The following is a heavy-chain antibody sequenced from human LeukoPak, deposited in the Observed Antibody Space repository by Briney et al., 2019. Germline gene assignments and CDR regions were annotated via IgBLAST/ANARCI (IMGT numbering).Heavy chain of an antibody. CDR2: IYYSGST. V-gene: IGHV4-59*01. D-gene: IGHD6-19*01. CDR1: SYY. J-gene: IGHJ3*02. Sequence: SYYWSWIRQPPGKGLEWIGYIYYSGSTNYNPSLKSRVTISVDTSKNQFSLKLSSVTAADTAVYYCARVRIAVAGIVAFDIWGQGTMVTVSS. CDR3: ARVRIAVAGIVAFDI.